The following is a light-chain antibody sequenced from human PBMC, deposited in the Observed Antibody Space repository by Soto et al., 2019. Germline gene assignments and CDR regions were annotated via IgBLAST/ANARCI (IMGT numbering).Light chain of an antibody. CDR2: EVN. Sequence: QSALTQPPSASGSPGQSVTISCTGTSSDVGGYNYVSWYQQHPGKAPKLMIYEVNKRPSGVPDRFSGSKSGNTASLTVSGLQAEDEADYYCSSYSGSNILVFGGGTKLNVL. J-gene: IGLJ2*01. CDR3: SSYSGSNILV. V-gene: IGLV2-8*01. CDR1: SSDVGGYNY.